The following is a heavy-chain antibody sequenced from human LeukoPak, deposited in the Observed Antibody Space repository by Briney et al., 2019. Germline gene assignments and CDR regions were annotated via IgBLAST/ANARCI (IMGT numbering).Heavy chain of an antibody. J-gene: IGHJ4*02. CDR2: IYHRGST. CDR3: ARSSWSYDGHFGS. V-gene: IGHV4-61*08. D-gene: IGHD1-26*01. CDR1: GGSIGSDGYY. Sequence: SETLSLTCTVSGGSIGSDGYYWTWIRQPPGKGLEWIGHIYHRGSTYYNPSLKSRVIISVDTSKNQFSLNLSSVTAADTAVYYCARSSWSYDGHFGSWGQGTLVTVSS.